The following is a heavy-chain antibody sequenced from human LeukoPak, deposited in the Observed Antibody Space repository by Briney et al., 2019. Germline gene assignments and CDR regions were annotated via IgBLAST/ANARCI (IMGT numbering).Heavy chain of an antibody. V-gene: IGHV3-53*05. Sequence: PGGSLRLSCAASGFTVSSDYMSWVRQAPGKGLEWVSVIYSDGSTYYADSMKGRFTISRDKSKNTLYLQMNSLRAEDTAVYYCAKDLLRDYFYGMDVWGQGIAVTVSS. J-gene: IGHJ6*02. CDR2: IYSDGST. D-gene: IGHD2-15*01. CDR3: AKDLLRDYFYGMDV. CDR1: GFTVSSDY.